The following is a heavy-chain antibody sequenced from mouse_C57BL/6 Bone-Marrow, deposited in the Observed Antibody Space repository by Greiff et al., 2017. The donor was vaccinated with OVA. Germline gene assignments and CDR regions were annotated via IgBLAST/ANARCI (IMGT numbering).Heavy chain of an antibody. J-gene: IGHJ4*01. CDR1: GFTFSSYA. D-gene: IGHD1-1*01. Sequence: EVMLVESGGGLVKPGGSLKLSCAASGFTFSSYAMSWVRQTPEKRLEWVATISDGGSYTYYPENVKGRFTIFRDNAKNNLYLQMSHLKSEDTAMYYCARDRYYGSSAMDYWGQGTSVTVSS. CDR2: ISDGGSYT. CDR3: ARDRYYGSSAMDY. V-gene: IGHV5-4*01.